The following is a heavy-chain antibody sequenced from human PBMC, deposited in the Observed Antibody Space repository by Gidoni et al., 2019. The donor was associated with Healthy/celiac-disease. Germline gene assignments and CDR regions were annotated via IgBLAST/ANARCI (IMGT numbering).Heavy chain of an antibody. Sequence: EVQLVESGGGLVKPGGSLRLSCAASGFTFSSYSMNWVRQAPGKGLEWVSSISSSSSYIYYADSVKGRFTISRDNAKNSLYLQMNSLGAEDTAVYYCARVFFDGSWCFDYWGQGTLVTVSS. V-gene: IGHV3-21*01. CDR3: ARVFFDGSWCFDY. CDR2: ISSSSSYI. J-gene: IGHJ4*02. CDR1: GFTFSSYS. D-gene: IGHD6-13*01.